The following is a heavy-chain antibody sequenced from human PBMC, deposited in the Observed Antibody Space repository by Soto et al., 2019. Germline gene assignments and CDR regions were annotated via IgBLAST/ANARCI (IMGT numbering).Heavy chain of an antibody. CDR2: IYYSGST. Sequence: SETLSLTCTVSGGSISSYYWSWIRQPPGKGLEWIGYIYYSGSTNYNPSLKSRVTISVDTSKNQFSLRLTSVTAADTAVYYCARVPGKPRYWDYWGQGILVTVSS. V-gene: IGHV4-59*01. CDR3: ARVPGKPRYWDY. J-gene: IGHJ4*02. D-gene: IGHD3-10*01. CDR1: GGSISSYY.